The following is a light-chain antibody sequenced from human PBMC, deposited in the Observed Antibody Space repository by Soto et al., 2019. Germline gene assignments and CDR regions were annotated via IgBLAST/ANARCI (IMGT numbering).Light chain of an antibody. Sequence: IQMTQSPSSLSASVGDRVTITCQASQDISNYLNWYQQKPGKAPKLLIYDASSLESGVPSRFSGSGSGTEFTLTISSLQPDDFATYYCQQFNNYPLTFGGGTKV. CDR2: DAS. CDR3: QQFNNYPLT. CDR1: QDISNY. V-gene: IGKV1D-13*01. J-gene: IGKJ4*01.